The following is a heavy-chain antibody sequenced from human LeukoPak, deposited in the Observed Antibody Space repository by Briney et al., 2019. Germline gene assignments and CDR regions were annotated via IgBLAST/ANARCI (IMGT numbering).Heavy chain of an antibody. CDR2: IYHGGST. Sequence: GTLSLTCTVSRGSISSPNWWTWVRQPPGKGLEWIGEIYHGGSTSHNPSLMSRLTISLDKSRNQVSLKLSSVTAADTAVYYCARVGSSTSYLTNWFDPWAREPWSPSPQ. CDR1: RGSISSPNW. D-gene: IGHD2-2*01. V-gene: IGHV4-4*02. J-gene: IGHJ5*02. CDR3: ARVGSSTSYLTNWFDP.